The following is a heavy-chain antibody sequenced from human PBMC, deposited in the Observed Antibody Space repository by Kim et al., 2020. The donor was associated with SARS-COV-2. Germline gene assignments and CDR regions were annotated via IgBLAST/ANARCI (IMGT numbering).Heavy chain of an antibody. Sequence: SETLSLTCTVSDGSISSYYWSWIRQPPGKGLEYIGFIYSSGYINYNPSLQSRVIISVDTSKNQFSLKLNSATAADTAVYYCARRSGDSFPDDHWGLGTLVTVSS. CDR2: IYSSGYI. D-gene: IGHD3-3*01. CDR3: ARRSGDSFPDDH. J-gene: IGHJ4*02. V-gene: IGHV4-59*01. CDR1: DGSISSYY.